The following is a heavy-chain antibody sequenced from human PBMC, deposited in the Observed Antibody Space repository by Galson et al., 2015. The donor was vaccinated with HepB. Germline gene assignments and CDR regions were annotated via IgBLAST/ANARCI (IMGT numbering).Heavy chain of an antibody. CDR1: GYTFTPYD. D-gene: IGHD2-15*01. CDR2: MNPNSGNT. Sequence: SVKVSCKASGYTFTPYDINWVRQANGQGLERMGWMNPNSGNTGYAQKFQGRVTMTRNTSISTAYMELSSLRSEDTAIYYCARQSGAYHWFDPWGQGTLVTVSS. J-gene: IGHJ5*02. CDR3: ARQSGAYHWFDP. V-gene: IGHV1-8*01.